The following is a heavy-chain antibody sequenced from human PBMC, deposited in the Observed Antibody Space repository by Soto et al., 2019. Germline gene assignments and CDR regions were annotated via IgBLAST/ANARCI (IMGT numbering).Heavy chain of an antibody. D-gene: IGHD3-3*01. J-gene: IGHJ4*02. Sequence: VGSLRLSCAASGFTFSTFAMSWVRQAPGQGLYWVSTITVSGDRTFYSDSVRGRFTISRDNSNSVLYLQMNTLRVEDTAIYYCAKNADDNRPPDSFDSWGQGTLVTVSS. CDR1: GFTFSTFA. CDR3: AKNADDNRPPDSFDS. V-gene: IGHV3-23*01. CDR2: ITVSGDRT.